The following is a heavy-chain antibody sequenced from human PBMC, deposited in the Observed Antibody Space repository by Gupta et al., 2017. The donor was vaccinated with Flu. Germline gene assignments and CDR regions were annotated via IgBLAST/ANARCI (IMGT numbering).Heavy chain of an antibody. V-gene: IGHV1-2*05. CDR3: AKGGLDGGDALDV. Sequence: FTGYYLHWVRQAPGQGLEWVGRINPNNDGANYALKFQGRVTLTRDTSISTAYMELSRLISDDTGMYYCAKGGLDGGDALDVWGKGTTVTMSS. J-gene: IGHJ6*04. CDR1: FTGYY. D-gene: IGHD2-21*01. CDR2: INPNNDGA.